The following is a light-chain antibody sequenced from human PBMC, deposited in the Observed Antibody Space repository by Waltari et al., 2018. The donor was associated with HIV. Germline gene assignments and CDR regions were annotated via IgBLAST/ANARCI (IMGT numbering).Light chain of an antibody. Sequence: QSALSQPASLSASPGQSVAFSRSGPATATGRYTYLSWYQQPPDRAPTLILFDVNNRPSGISDRFSGSKSGTTASLTISTVRTDDEADYYCASYTVNSTGVFGTGTKLSVL. CDR3: ASYTVNSTGV. J-gene: IGLJ1*01. V-gene: IGLV2-14*03. CDR2: DVN. CDR1: ATATGRYTY.